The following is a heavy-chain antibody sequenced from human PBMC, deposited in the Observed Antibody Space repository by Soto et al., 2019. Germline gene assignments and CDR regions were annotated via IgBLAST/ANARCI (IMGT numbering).Heavy chain of an antibody. CDR3: ARGTIQADGTDWFDS. CDR1: GYSFTSYW. D-gene: IGHD6-13*01. Sequence: GESLKISCKGSGYSFTSYWIGWVRQMPGKGLEWMGIIYPGDSDTRYSPSFQGQVTISADKSISTAYLQWSSLKASDTAMYYCARGTIQADGTDWFDSWGQGTLVTVSS. V-gene: IGHV5-51*01. J-gene: IGHJ5*01. CDR2: IYPGDSDT.